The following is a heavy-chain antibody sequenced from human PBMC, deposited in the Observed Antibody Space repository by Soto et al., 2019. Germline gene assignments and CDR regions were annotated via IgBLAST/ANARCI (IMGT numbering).Heavy chain of an antibody. J-gene: IGHJ5*02. CDR1: GYTFSSYG. Sequence: QVHLVQSGAEVKKPGASVKVSCKASGYTFSSYGITWVRQAPGQGLEWMGWINGDNGKTIYGQKPQGTVTMPTDTSTRKAYKGVRGLRSGDTARYYGARDLAWGSGGDVVAEDWLDPWGQGTLVTVSS. CDR3: ARDLAWGSGGDVVAEDWLDP. D-gene: IGHD3-10*01. CDR2: INGDNGKT. V-gene: IGHV1-18*01.